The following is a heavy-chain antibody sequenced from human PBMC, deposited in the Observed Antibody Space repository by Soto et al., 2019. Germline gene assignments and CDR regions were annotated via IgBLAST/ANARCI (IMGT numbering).Heavy chain of an antibody. CDR1: GGSVSSGSYY. CDR2: IYYSGST. Sequence: SETLSLTCTVSGGSVSSGSYYWSWIRQPPGKGLEWIGYIYYSGSTNYNPSLKSRVTISVDTSKNQFSLKLSSVTAADTAVYYCARFGLQGNFDYWGQGTLVTVSS. D-gene: IGHD3-16*01. J-gene: IGHJ4*02. CDR3: ARFGLQGNFDY. V-gene: IGHV4-61*01.